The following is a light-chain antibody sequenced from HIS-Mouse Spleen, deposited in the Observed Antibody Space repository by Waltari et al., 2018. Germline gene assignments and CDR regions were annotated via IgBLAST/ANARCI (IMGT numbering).Light chain of an antibody. CDR1: SSDVGSYNL. Sequence: QSALTQPASVSGSPGQSITISCTGTSSDVGSYNLFSWYQQHPGKAPKLMIYGGSKRPSGVSNRFSGSESGNTASLTISGLQAEDEADYYCCSYAGSSTWVCGGGTKLTVL. CDR3: CSYAGSSTWV. V-gene: IGLV2-23*01. CDR2: GGS. J-gene: IGLJ3*02.